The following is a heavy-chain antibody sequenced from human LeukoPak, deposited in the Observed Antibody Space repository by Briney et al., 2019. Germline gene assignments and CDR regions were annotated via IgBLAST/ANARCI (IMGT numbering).Heavy chain of an antibody. CDR2: LQYDGANK. D-gene: IGHD2-2*01. J-gene: IGHJ3*02. V-gene: IGHV3-30*02. CDR3: AKDLEKYQLLGDAFDI. CDR1: GFTFSRYA. Sequence: GGSLRLSCAASGFTFSRYAMHWVRQAPGKGLEWVTLLQYDGANKYYADSVRGRFTISRDNSKNTVYLQMSSLRPEDTAVYYCAKDLEKYQLLGDAFDIWGQGTMVTVSS.